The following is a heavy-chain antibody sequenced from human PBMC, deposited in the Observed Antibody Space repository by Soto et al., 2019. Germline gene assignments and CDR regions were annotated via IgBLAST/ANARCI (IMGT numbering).Heavy chain of an antibody. V-gene: IGHV3-33*01. D-gene: IGHD3-3*01. J-gene: IGHJ3*02. Sequence: QVQLVESGGGVVQPGRSLRLSCAASGFTFSSYGMHWVRQAPGKGLEWVAVIWYDGSNKYYADSVKGRFTISRDNSKNTLYLQMNILRAEDTAVYYCARDRDFWSGYYLRSDDAFDIWGQGTMVTVSS. CDR1: GFTFSSYG. CDR2: IWYDGSNK. CDR3: ARDRDFWSGYYLRSDDAFDI.